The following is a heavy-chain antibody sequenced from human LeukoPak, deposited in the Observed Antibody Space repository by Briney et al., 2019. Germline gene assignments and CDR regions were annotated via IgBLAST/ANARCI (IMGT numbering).Heavy chain of an antibody. V-gene: IGHV3-53*01. CDR3: ARGPRYSFY. D-gene: IGHD6-13*01. CDR1: GFIVSHNY. CDR2: IYIDGTT. Sequence: GGSLRLSCAASGFIVSHNYMTWVRQAPGKGLEWISVIYIDGTTYYADSVKGRFTISRDQANNTLYLQMNTLGDEDTAVYYCARGPRYSFYWGQGTLVSVSS. J-gene: IGHJ4*02.